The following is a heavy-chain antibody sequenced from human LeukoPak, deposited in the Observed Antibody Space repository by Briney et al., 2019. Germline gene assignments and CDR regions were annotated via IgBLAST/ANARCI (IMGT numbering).Heavy chain of an antibody. CDR1: GFTFNVAW. CDR3: IRVKSWDTRFYLDS. J-gene: IGHJ4*02. CDR2: SQNTGSGWTT. Sequence: GGSLTLSCATSGFTFNVAWMNWVRQAPGKGLEWVGRSQNTGSGWTTDYGAPVKGRFNILRDDSKRTVYLQMNSLKTEDTAVYYCIRVKSWDTRFYLDSWGQGTLVTVSS. D-gene: IGHD1-26*01. V-gene: IGHV3-15*01.